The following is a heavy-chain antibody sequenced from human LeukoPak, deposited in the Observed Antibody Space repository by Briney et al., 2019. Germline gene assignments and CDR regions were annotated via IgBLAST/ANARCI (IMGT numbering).Heavy chain of an antibody. Sequence: ASVKVSCKASGYTFTSYAMHWVRQAPGQRLEWMGWINAGNGNTKYSQKFQGRVTMTRDTSTSTVYMELSSLRSEDTAVYYCARDYADGDYLNWFDPWGQGTLVTVSS. CDR1: GYTFTSYA. J-gene: IGHJ5*02. CDR2: INAGNGNT. V-gene: IGHV1-3*01. D-gene: IGHD4-17*01. CDR3: ARDYADGDYLNWFDP.